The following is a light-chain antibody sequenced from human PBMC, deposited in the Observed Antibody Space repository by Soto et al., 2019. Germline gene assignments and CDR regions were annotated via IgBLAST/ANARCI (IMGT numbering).Light chain of an antibody. Sequence: EIVLTQSPGTQSLSPGERATLSCRASQSINTYLAWYQQKPGQAPRLLIYDASKRATGIPARFSGSGSGTNFTPTISSLEPEDFAVYYCQQYGSSGTFGQGTKV. CDR1: QSINTY. V-gene: IGKV3-20*01. CDR3: QQYGSSGT. J-gene: IGKJ1*01. CDR2: DAS.